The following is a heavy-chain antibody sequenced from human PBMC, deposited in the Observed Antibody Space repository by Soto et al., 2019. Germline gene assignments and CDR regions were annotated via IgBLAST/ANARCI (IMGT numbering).Heavy chain of an antibody. J-gene: IGHJ4*02. V-gene: IGHV5-51*01. CDR1: GYSFTSYW. CDR3: ARPPYYYDSSGYYSYFDC. CDR2: IYPGDSDT. D-gene: IGHD3-22*01. Sequence: RGESLKISCKGSGYSFTSYWIGWVRQMPGKGLEWMGIIYPGDSDTRYSPSFQGQVTISADKSISTAYLQWSSLKASDTAMYYCARPPYYYDSSGYYSYFDCWGQGTLVTVSS.